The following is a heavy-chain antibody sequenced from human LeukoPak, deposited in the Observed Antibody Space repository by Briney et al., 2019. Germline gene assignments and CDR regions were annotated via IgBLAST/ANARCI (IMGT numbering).Heavy chain of an antibody. CDR1: GFTFSTYC. V-gene: IGHV3-7*01. CDR3: ARAYSGTYRAGDY. CDR2: INQDGGEM. Sequence: GGSLRLSCTASGFTFSTYCMSWVRQTPGKGLEWVANINQDGGEMKYVDSVKGRFTISRDNAKNSLYLQMTSLRAEDTAVYFCARAYSGTYRAGDYWGQGTLVTVSS. D-gene: IGHD1-26*01. J-gene: IGHJ4*02.